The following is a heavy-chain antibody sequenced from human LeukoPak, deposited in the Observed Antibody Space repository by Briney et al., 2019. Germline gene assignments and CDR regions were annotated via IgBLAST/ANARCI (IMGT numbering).Heavy chain of an antibody. J-gene: IGHJ4*02. CDR2: INPDGGST. CDR3: ARDASAGTTNYFDN. Sequence: ASVKVSCKASGYTFTSYYMYWVRKAPGQGLEWMGSINPDGGSTRYAQKFQGRVTITRDTSTNTVFMEVSSLRSEDTAVYYCARDASAGTTNYFDNWGQGTLVTVSS. CDR1: GYTFTSYY. V-gene: IGHV1-46*01. D-gene: IGHD4-17*01.